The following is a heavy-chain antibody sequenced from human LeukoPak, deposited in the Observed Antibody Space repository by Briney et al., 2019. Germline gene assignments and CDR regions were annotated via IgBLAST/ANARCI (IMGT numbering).Heavy chain of an antibody. V-gene: IGHV4-59*01. Sequence: SETLSLTCTVSGGSISSYYWSWIRQPPGKGLEWIGYIYYSGSTNYNPSLKSRVTISVDTSKDQFSLKLSSVTAADTAVYYCAAEGPYCGGDCYSSPVDYWGQGTLVTVSS. CDR3: AAEGPYCGGDCYSSPVDY. CDR2: IYYSGST. D-gene: IGHD2-21*02. CDR1: GGSISSYY. J-gene: IGHJ4*02.